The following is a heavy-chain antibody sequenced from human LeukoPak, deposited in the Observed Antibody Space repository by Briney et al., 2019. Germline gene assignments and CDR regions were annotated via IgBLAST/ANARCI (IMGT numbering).Heavy chain of an antibody. J-gene: IGHJ3*02. Sequence: ASVKVSCKASGYTFTSYGISWVRQAPGQGLEWMGWISAYNGNTNYAQKLQGRVTMTTDTSTSTAYMEVRSLRSDDTAVYYCARSYCSGGSCYPLEEAFDIWGQGTMVTVSS. D-gene: IGHD2-15*01. CDR1: GYTFTSYG. CDR2: ISAYNGNT. V-gene: IGHV1-18*01. CDR3: ARSYCSGGSCYPLEEAFDI.